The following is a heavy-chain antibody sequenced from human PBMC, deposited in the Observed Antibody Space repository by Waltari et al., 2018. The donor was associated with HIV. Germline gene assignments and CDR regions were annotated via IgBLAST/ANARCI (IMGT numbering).Heavy chain of an antibody. V-gene: IGHV4-39*02. CDR1: GGSISSSSYS. D-gene: IGHD1-26*01. CDR3: AREGDYSGSYDDAFDI. Sequence: QLQLQESGPGLVKPSETLSLTCPVPGGSISSSSYSWGWIRQPPGKGLEWIGSIYYSGSTYDNPSLKSRVTISVDTSKNQFSLKLSSVTAADTAVYYCAREGDYSGSYDDAFDIWGQGTMVTVSS. J-gene: IGHJ3*02. CDR2: IYYSGST.